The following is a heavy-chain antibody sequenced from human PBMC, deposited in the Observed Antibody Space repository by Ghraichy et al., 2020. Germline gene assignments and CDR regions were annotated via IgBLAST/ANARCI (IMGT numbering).Heavy chain of an antibody. CDR3: ARGNDYIDMDV. D-gene: IGHD4-11*01. J-gene: IGHJ6*03. CDR1: GFTFSSYD. V-gene: IGHV3-13*01. Sequence: GSLRLSCAASGFTFSSYDMHWVRQATGKGLEWVSAIGTAGDTYYPGSVKGRFTISRENAKNSLYLQMNSLRAGDTAVYYCARGNDYIDMDVWGKGTTVTVSS. CDR2: IGTAGDT.